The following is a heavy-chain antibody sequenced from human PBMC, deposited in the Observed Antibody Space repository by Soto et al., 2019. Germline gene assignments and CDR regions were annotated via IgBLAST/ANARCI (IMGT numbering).Heavy chain of an antibody. D-gene: IGHD2-15*01. Sequence: SETLSLTCTVSGGSVIGYYWGWIRQPPGKGLEWLGYIFYAGTTLYNPSVQSRVSITVDTSKNQFSLKLSSVTAADKDVYYCTRHAIIPKLLYGMDVWGQGTTVTVSS. CDR2: IFYAGTT. V-gene: IGHV4-59*02. CDR3: TRHAIIPKLLYGMDV. J-gene: IGHJ6*02. CDR1: GGSVIGYY.